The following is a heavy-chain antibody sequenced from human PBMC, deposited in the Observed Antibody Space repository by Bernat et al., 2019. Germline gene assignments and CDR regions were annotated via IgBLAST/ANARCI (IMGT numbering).Heavy chain of an antibody. V-gene: IGHV3-74*01. CDR2: INSDGSST. CDR3: ARGRYYYDSSRDY. J-gene: IGHJ4*02. Sequence: EVQLVESGGGLVQPGGSLRLSFAASGFTFSSYWMHWVRQAPGKGLVWVSRINSDGSSTSYADSVKGRFTISRDNAKNTLYMQMSSLSAEDTAVYYCARGRYYYDSSRDYWGQGTLVTVSS. D-gene: IGHD3-22*01. CDR1: GFTFSSYW.